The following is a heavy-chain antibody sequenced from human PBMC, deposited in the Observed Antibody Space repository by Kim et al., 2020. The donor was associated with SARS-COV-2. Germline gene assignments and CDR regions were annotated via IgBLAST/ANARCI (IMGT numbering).Heavy chain of an antibody. J-gene: IGHJ6*02. CDR2: IYSSGST. CDR1: GFTVSSNY. D-gene: IGHD6-13*01. V-gene: IGHV3-53*01. Sequence: GGSLRLSCAASGFTVSSNYMSWVRQAPGKGLEWVSVIYSSGSTYYADSVKGRFTISRDNSKNTLYLQMNSQRAEDTAGYYCARARGAAAGGRDYGMDVWGQGTTVTVSS. CDR3: ARARGAAAGGRDYGMDV.